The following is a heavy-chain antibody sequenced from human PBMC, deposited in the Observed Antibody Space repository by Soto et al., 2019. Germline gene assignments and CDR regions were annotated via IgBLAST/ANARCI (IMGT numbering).Heavy chain of an antibody. J-gene: IGHJ6*02. CDR1: GFTFSSYA. CDR3: AKDRPDYDFWSGYLSPFVYYYGMDV. CDR2: ISGGST. D-gene: IGHD3-3*01. Sequence: PGGSLRLSCAASGFTFSSYAMSWVRQAPGKGLEWVSAISGGSTYYADSVKGRFTISRDNSKNTLYLQMNSLRAEDTAVYYCAKDRPDYDFWSGYLSPFVYYYGMDVWGQGTTVTVSS. V-gene: IGHV3-23*01.